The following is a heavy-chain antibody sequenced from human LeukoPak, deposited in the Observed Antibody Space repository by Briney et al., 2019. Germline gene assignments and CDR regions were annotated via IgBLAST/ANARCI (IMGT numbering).Heavy chain of an antibody. J-gene: IGHJ4*02. D-gene: IGHD2-15*01. V-gene: IGHV3-7*01. CDR2: MKPDGSEI. CDR3: ASGNSFDY. CDR1: GFTFDLSW. Sequence: PGGSLRLSCAASGFTFDLSWMSWVRQAPGKGLECVANMKPDGSEIYYVDPVRGRFTVSRDNAKNSLYLQMNSLRADDTAVYFCASGNSFDYWGQGTLVTVSS.